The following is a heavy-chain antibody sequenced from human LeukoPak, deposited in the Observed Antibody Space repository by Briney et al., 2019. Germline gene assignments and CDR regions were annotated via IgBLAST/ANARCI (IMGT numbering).Heavy chain of an antibody. V-gene: IGHV1-69*05. J-gene: IGHJ4*02. D-gene: IGHD6-19*01. CDR2: IIPIFGTA. Sequence: SVKVSCKASGGTFSSYAISWVRQAPGQGLGWMGRIIPIFGTADYAQKFQGRVTITTDESTSTAYMELSSLRSEDTAVYYCATPSPPGIAVAGTAGFFDYWGQGTLVTVSS. CDR3: ATPSPPGIAVAGTAGFFDY. CDR1: GGTFSSYA.